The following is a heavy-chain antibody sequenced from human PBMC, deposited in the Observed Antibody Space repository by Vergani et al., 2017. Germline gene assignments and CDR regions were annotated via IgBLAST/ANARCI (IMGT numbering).Heavy chain of an antibody. D-gene: IGHD6-19*01. J-gene: IGHJ5*02. CDR3: ARVYTGLDPTNWFDP. CDR2: IIPIFVPA. Sequence: QVQLVQSGAEVKKPGSSVKVSCKASGVPFSSYAISWVRQAPGQGLDWMGGIIPIFVPANYAQKFQGRVTITADESTSTAYMEMSSLRSEDTAVYYCARVYTGLDPTNWFDPWGQGTLVNVSS. CDR1: GVPFSSYA. V-gene: IGHV1-69*01.